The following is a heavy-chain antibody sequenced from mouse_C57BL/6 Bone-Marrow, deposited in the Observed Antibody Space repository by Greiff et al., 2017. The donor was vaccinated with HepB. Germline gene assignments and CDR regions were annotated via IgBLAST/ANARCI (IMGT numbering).Heavy chain of an antibody. CDR1: GFTFSDYY. D-gene: IGHD1-1*01. Sequence: EVKLVDSEGGLVQPGSSMKLSCTASGFTFSDYYMAWVRQVPEKGLEWVANINYDGSSTYYLDSLKSRFIISRDNAKNILYLQMSSLKSEDTATYYCAREGVYYYGSSGLYYFDYWGQGTTLTVSS. CDR2: INYDGSST. J-gene: IGHJ2*01. CDR3: AREGVYYYGSSGLYYFDY. V-gene: IGHV5-16*01.